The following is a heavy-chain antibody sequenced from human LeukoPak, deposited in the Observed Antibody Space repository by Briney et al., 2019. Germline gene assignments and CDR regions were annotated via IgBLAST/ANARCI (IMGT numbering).Heavy chain of an antibody. D-gene: IGHD5-18*01. Sequence: GGSLRLSCAASGFTFSSYWMSWVRQAPGKGLEWVANIKQDGSENYYVDSVKGRFTISRDNAKNSLYLQMNSLRAEDTAVYYCAREGGYSYGLNYYYYMDVWGKGTTVTVSS. CDR3: AREGGYSYGLNYYYYMDV. CDR2: IKQDGSEN. V-gene: IGHV3-7*01. CDR1: GFTFSSYW. J-gene: IGHJ6*03.